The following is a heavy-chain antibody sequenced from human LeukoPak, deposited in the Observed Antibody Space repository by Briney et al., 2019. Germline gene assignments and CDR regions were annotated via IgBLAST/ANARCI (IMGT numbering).Heavy chain of an antibody. V-gene: IGHV4-34*01. D-gene: IGHD5-18*01. CDR3: ARGGRGYLDYYYYGMDV. CDR1: GGSFSGYY. CDR2: INHSGST. Sequence: SETLSLTCAVYGGSFSGYYWSWIRQPPGKGLEWIGEINHSGSTNYNPSLKSRVTISVDTSKNQFSLKLSSVTAADTAVYYCARGGRGYLDYYYYGMDVWGQGTTVTVSS. J-gene: IGHJ6*02.